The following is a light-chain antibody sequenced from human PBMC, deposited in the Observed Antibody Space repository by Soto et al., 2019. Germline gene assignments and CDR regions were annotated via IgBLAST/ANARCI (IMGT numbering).Light chain of an antibody. Sequence: QSVLPQPASVSGSPGQSITLSCTGTSSDVGGYNYISWYQQHPGKAPKFIIYDVRNRASGVSNRFSGSTSGNTASLTISGLQADDEADYYCSSYTSSSTVMFGGGTKRTVL. CDR3: SSYTSSSTVM. V-gene: IGLV2-14*03. J-gene: IGLJ3*02. CDR1: SSDVGGYNY. CDR2: DVR.